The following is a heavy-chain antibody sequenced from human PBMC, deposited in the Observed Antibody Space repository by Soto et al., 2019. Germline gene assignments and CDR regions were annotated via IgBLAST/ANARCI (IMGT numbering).Heavy chain of an antibody. J-gene: IGHJ4*02. D-gene: IGHD6-19*01. V-gene: IGHV1-18*01. Sequence: GASVKVSCMASGYTFTSYGISWVRQAPGQGLEWMGWISAYNGNTNYAQKLQGRVTMTTDTSTSTAYMELRSLRSDDTAVYYCAREDKPGGLIDQWLVTSSLDYWGQGTLVTVSS. CDR1: GYTFTSYG. CDR2: ISAYNGNT. CDR3: AREDKPGGLIDQWLVTSSLDY.